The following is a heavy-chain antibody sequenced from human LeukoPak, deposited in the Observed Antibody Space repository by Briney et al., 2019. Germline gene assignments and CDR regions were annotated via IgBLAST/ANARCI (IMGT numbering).Heavy chain of an antibody. D-gene: IGHD3-22*01. CDR1: GFTFSSYA. CDR3: ASAYYYDSSALSP. V-gene: IGHV3-23*01. CDR2: ISGSGGTT. Sequence: GGSLRLSCAASGFTFSSYAMSWVRQALGKGLEWVSSISGSGGTTDYADSVKGRFTISRDISKNTLYLQMNSLRAEDTAVYYCASAYYYDSSALSPWGQGTLVTVSS. J-gene: IGHJ5*02.